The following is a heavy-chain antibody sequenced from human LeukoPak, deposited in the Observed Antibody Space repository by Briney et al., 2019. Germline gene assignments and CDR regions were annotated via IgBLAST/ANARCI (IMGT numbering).Heavy chain of an antibody. CDR1: GFTFSSYG. J-gene: IGHJ4*02. Sequence: PGGSLRLSCAASGFTFSSYGMRWVRQAPGKGLEWVAVISYDGRNKYYADSVKGRFTISRDNSKNTLYLQMNSLRAEDTAVYYCAKEDGYSYGLLDYWGQGTLVTVSS. CDR3: AKEDGYSYGLLDY. V-gene: IGHV3-30*18. CDR2: ISYDGRNK. D-gene: IGHD5-18*01.